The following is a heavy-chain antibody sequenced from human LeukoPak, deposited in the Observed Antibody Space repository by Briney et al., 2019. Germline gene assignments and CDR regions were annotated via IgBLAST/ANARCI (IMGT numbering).Heavy chain of an antibody. CDR1: GYTFTGYY. V-gene: IGHV1-2*02. Sequence: ASVKVSCKASGYTFTGYYMHWVRQAPGQGLEWMGWINPNSGGTNYAQKFQGRVTMTRDTSISTAYMELSSLRSEDTAVYYCAKSEGCSSTSCYGHYYYYYMDVWGKGTTVTVSS. J-gene: IGHJ6*03. CDR2: INPNSGGT. CDR3: AKSEGCSSTSCYGHYYYYYMDV. D-gene: IGHD2-2*01.